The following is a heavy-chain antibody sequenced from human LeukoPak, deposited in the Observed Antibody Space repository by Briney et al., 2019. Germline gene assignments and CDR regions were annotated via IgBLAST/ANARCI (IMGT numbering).Heavy chain of an antibody. D-gene: IGHD2-15*01. Sequence: ASVKVSCKASGYTFTGYYMHWVRQAPGRGLEWMGWINPNSGGTNYAQKFQGRVTMTRGTSISTAYMELSRLRSDDTAVYYCVSILRYCSGGSCYFPYWGQGTLVTVSS. CDR1: GYTFTGYY. CDR2: INPNSGGT. CDR3: VSILRYCSGGSCYFPY. V-gene: IGHV1-2*02. J-gene: IGHJ4*02.